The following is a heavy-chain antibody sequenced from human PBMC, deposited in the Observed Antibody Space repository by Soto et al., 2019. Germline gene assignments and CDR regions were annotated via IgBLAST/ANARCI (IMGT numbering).Heavy chain of an antibody. D-gene: IGHD1-26*01. CDR2: IHGGGDYT. Sequence: EVQVLESGGGLVQPGGSLRLSCAASGFTFSNYAMSWVRQAPGKGLEWVSTIHGGGDYTHYTDSVQGRFTISRDHSRNTLFLPMNSLKAEDPAVYYGAKNSGSGGYTTWKFEVWGRGTLVTVSS. CDR1: GFTFSNYA. J-gene: IGHJ2*01. CDR3: AKNSGSGGYTTWKFEV. V-gene: IGHV3-23*01.